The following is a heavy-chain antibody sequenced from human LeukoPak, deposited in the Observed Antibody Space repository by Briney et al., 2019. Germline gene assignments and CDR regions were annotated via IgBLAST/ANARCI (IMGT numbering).Heavy chain of an antibody. J-gene: IGHJ6*03. CDR1: GFTFSSSY. D-gene: IGHD1-26*01. Sequence: PGGSLRLSCAASGFTFSSSYMSWVRQAPGKGLEWVAFIRYDGSNKYYTDSVKGRFTISRDNSKNTLYLQMNSLRAEDTAVYYCAKGRGWEASYYYYYMDVWGKGTTVTISS. CDR2: IRYDGSNK. V-gene: IGHV3-30*02. CDR3: AKGRGWEASYYYYYMDV.